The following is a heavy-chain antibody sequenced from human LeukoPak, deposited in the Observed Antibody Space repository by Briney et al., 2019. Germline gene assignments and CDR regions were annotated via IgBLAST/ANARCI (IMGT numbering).Heavy chain of an antibody. Sequence: GGSLRLSCAASGFTFTNYWMSWVRQAPGKGLEWVANIKQDGSEKYYVDSVKGRFTISRDNAKNSLYLQMNSLRAEDTAVYYCARDGDTNFDYWGQGTLVTVSS. V-gene: IGHV3-7*01. D-gene: IGHD4-17*01. J-gene: IGHJ4*02. CDR1: GFTFTNYW. CDR2: IKQDGSEK. CDR3: ARDGDTNFDY.